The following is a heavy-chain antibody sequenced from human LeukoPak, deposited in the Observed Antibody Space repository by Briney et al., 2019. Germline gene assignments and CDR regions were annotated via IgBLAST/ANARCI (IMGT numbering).Heavy chain of an antibody. CDR1: GGSISSYY. CDR2: IYYSGST. D-gene: IGHD6-19*01. Sequence: SETLSLTCSVSGGSISSYYWSWIRQPPGKGLEWIGYIYYSGSTNYNPSLKSRVTISVDTSKIQFSLELNSVTAADTAVYYCARRVSSGQLDYWGQGTLVTVSS. J-gene: IGHJ4*02. V-gene: IGHV4-59*08. CDR3: ARRVSSGQLDY.